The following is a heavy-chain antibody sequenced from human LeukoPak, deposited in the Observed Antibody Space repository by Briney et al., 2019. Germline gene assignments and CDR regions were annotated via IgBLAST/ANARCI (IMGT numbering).Heavy chain of an antibody. J-gene: IGHJ4*02. V-gene: IGHV1-2*02. CDR2: INPNTGGT. CDR3: ARGGASYDGSDYSPYV. CDR1: GYSFIDYY. D-gene: IGHD3-22*01. Sequence: ASVKVSCKASGYSFIDYYMHWVRQAPGQGLEWLGWINPNTGGTNYAQKFQGRVTMTRDTSITTAYTELNRLRSDDTAVYYCARGGASYDGSDYSPYVWGQGTLVTVSS.